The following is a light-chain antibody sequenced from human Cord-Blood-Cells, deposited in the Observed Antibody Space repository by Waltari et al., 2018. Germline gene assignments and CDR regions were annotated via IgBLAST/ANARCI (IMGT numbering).Light chain of an antibody. V-gene: IGLV2-8*01. CDR2: GVS. CDR3: SSYAGSNNYV. CDR1: SSDVGGYNY. Sequence: QSALTQPPSASGSPGQSVTISCTGTSSDVGGYNYVSWYQQHPGKAPKLMIYGVSKRPSGVPDRFSGSKSRNTASLTVSGLQAEDEADYYCSSYAGSNNYVFGTGTKVTVL. J-gene: IGLJ1*01.